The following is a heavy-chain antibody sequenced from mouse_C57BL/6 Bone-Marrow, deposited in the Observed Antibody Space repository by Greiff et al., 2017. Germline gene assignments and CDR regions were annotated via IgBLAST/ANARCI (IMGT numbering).Heavy chain of an antibody. D-gene: IGHD1-1*01. Sequence: QVQLQQPGAELVKPGASVKLSCKASGYTFTSYWMHWVKQRPGRGLEWIGRIDPNSGGTKYNEKFKSEATLTVDKPSSTAYMQLSILPSEDSAVYYCARSGRYLFDYWGQGTTLTVSS. CDR3: ARSGRYLFDY. V-gene: IGHV1-72*01. J-gene: IGHJ2*01. CDR2: IDPNSGGT. CDR1: GYTFTSYW.